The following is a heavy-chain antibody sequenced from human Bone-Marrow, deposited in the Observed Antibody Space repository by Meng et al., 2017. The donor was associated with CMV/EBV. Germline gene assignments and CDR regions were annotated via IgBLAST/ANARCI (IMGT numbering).Heavy chain of an antibody. J-gene: IGHJ4*02. CDR2: IQYDGNYQ. D-gene: IGHD1-7*01. V-gene: IGHV3-30*02. CDR1: GYTFSAYG. Sequence: GGSLRLSCEASGYTFSAYGTHWVRQAPGKGLEWVAFIQYDGNYQFYADSVKGRFTISRDKSRKNVYLNMRSLRPEDTAIYYCAKDGKWLTSGTTFFGSFFDYWGQGTLVTVSS. CDR3: AKDGKWLTSGTTFFGSFFDY.